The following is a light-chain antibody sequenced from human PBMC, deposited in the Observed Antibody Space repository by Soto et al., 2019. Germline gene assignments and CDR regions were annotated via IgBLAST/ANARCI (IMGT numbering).Light chain of an antibody. J-gene: IGKJ1*01. CDR1: QSVSSN. CDR2: GAS. Sequence: EIVMTQSQATLSVSPGERATLSCRASQSVSSNLAWYQQIPGQAPRLLIYGASTRATGIPARFSGSGSGTEFTLTISSLQSEDFAVYYCQEYNNWPTWTFGQGTKVDI. CDR3: QEYNNWPTWT. V-gene: IGKV3-15*01.